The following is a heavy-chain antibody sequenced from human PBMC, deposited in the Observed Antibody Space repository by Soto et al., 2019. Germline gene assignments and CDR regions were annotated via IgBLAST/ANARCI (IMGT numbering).Heavy chain of an antibody. CDR1: GFSLSTSGVA. CDR2: IYWDDDK. Sequence: QITLKESGPTLVKSTQTLTLTCTFFGFSLSTSGVAVGWIRQPPGKALEWLALIYWDDDKRYRPSLKSRLTNTKDTSKNQMVLTMTNMDPVDTATYFCVHGPGHFEYWGQGTPVTVPS. CDR3: VHGPGHFEY. V-gene: IGHV2-5*02. J-gene: IGHJ4*02.